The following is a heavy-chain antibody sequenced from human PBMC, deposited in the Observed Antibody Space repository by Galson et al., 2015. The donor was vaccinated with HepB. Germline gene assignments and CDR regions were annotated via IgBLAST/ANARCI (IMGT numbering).Heavy chain of an antibody. CDR2: IYYSGST. CDR3: ARQDGYTFDY. D-gene: IGHD5-18*01. CDR1: GGSISSSSYY. J-gene: IGHJ4*02. V-gene: IGHV4-39*01. Sequence: ETLSLTCTVSGGSISSSSYYWGWIRQPPGKGLEWIGSIYYSGSTYYNPSLKSRVTISVDTSKNQFSLKLSSVTAADTAVYYCARQDGYTFDYWGQGTLVTVSS.